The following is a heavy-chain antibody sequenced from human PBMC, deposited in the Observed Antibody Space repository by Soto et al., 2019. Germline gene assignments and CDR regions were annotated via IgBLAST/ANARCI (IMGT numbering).Heavy chain of an antibody. D-gene: IGHD2-21*02. Sequence: QITLKESGPTLVNPTQTLTLTCTFSGFSLTTRGVGVGWIRQPPGKALEWLALIYWDDDKRYSPSLKSRLTITKDTSKNQVVLTLTNMDPVDTATYYCAHRSRVTAKWKNWFDPWCQGTLVTVSS. CDR2: IYWDDDK. J-gene: IGHJ5*02. CDR3: AHRSRVTAKWKNWFDP. CDR1: GFSLTTRGVG. V-gene: IGHV2-5*02.